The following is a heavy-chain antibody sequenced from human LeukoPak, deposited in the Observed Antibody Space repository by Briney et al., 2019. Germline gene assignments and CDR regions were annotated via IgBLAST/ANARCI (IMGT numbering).Heavy chain of an antibody. CDR1: GGSFSGYY. V-gene: IGHV4-34*01. CDR3: ARGVVVPAAVYFDY. D-gene: IGHD2-2*01. Sequence: PSETLSLTCAVYGGSFSGYYWSWIRQPPGKGLEWIGEINHSGSTNYNPSLKSRVTISVDTSKNQFSLKLSSVTAEDTAVYYCARGVVVPAAVYFDYWGQGTLVTVSS. J-gene: IGHJ4*02. CDR2: INHSGST.